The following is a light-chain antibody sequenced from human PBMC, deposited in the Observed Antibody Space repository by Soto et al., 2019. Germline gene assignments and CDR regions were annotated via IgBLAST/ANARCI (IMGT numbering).Light chain of an antibody. CDR1: QGISSY. V-gene: IGKV1-9*01. J-gene: IGKJ1*01. CDR3: QQLNSYPQRSWT. CDR2: AAS. Sequence: DVELTHSPSFLSASVGDRVTGTCLAIQGISSYLAWYQQKPGKAPKLLIYAASTLQSGVPSRFSGSGSGTEFTLTISSLQPEDFATYYCQQLNSYPQRSWTFGQGTKVDIK.